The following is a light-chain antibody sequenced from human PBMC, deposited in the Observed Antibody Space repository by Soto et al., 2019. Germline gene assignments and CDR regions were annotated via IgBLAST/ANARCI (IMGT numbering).Light chain of an antibody. CDR3: QQYSSYSPWT. CDR2: DAY. CDR1: QSIDTW. J-gene: IGKJ1*01. V-gene: IGKV1-5*01. Sequence: DIQMTQSRSSLAASVADSVTITCRASQSIDTWLAWYQQKPGKAPKLMVYDAYTLESGVPSTFSGSGSGTEFTLTISSLQPDDFATYYCQQYSSYSPWTFGQGTKVDI.